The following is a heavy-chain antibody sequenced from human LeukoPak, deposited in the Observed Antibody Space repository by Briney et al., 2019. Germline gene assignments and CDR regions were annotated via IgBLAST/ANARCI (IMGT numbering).Heavy chain of an antibody. CDR1: GASLSPYY. D-gene: IGHD3-3*01. CDR2: IYYIGST. CDR3: ARGTFWSGV. Sequence: SETLSLTCTVSGASLSPYYWSWVRQPPGKGLEWIGYIYYIGSTNYNTSLKSRVTMSVDTSSNQFSPKVDSVTPADTAVYYCARGTFWSGVWGQGILVTVSS. J-gene: IGHJ4*02. V-gene: IGHV4-59*01.